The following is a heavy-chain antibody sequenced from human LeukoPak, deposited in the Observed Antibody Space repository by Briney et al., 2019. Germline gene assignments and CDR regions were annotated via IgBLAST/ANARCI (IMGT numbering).Heavy chain of an antibody. CDR1: GYTFTNSA. CDR3: ARGGRWELPRPYAFDI. V-gene: IGHV1-18*01. CDR2: ISAFNGNT. D-gene: IGHD1-26*01. Sequence: ASVKVSCKASGYTFTNSAISWVRQAPGQGPEWMGWISAFNGNTNYAQRFQDRVTMTTDTSTSTAYMELRSLRSDDTAVYYCARGGRWELPRPYAFDIWGQGTMVTVSS. J-gene: IGHJ3*02.